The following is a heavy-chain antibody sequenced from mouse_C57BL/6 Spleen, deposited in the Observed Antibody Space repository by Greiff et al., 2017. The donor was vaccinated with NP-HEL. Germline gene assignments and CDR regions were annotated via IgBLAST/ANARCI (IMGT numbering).Heavy chain of an antibody. J-gene: IGHJ3*01. CDR2: ISSGGDYI. CDR3: TIYYYGSRVY. V-gene: IGHV5-9-1*02. D-gene: IGHD1-1*01. Sequence: EVQGVESGEGLVKPGGSLKLSCAASGFTFSSYAMSWVRQTPEKRLEWVAYISSGGDYIYYADTVKGRFTISRDNARNTLYLQMSSLKSEDTAMYYCTIYYYGSRVYWGQGALVTVSA. CDR1: GFTFSSYA.